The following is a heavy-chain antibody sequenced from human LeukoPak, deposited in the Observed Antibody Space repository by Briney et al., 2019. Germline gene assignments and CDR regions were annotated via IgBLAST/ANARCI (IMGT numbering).Heavy chain of an antibody. CDR3: ARAKTYCSSTSCYTTLFDY. CDR1: GGSISSYY. J-gene: IGHJ4*02. CDR2: IYYSGST. D-gene: IGHD2-2*02. V-gene: IGHV4-59*04. Sequence: SETLSLTCTVSGGSISSYYWSWIRQPPGKGLEWIGYIYYSGSTYYNPSLKSRVTISVDTSKNQFSLKLSSVTAADTAVYYCARAKTYCSSTSCYTTLFDYWGQGTLVTVSS.